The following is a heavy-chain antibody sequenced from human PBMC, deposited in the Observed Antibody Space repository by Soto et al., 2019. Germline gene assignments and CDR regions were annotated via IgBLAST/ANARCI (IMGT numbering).Heavy chain of an antibody. CDR3: AKRSPSYFAY. CDR2: INSAGST. Sequence: GGSLRLSCAASGFTFSSHAMSWVRQAPGKGLEWVSTINSAGSTFYGDSVKGRFTISRGNSKNTLYLQMNNLRAEDAAVYYCAKRSPSYFAYRGQGTLVPVSP. CDR1: GFTFSSHA. V-gene: IGHV3-23*01. J-gene: IGHJ4*02.